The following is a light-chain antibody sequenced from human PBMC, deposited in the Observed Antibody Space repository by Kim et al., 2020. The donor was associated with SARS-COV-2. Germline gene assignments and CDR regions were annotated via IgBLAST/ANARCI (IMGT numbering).Light chain of an antibody. Sequence: ATGKPARLTCGGNNIGSKSVHWCQQKPGQAPVLVIHYDRDRHSGIPERFAGSKSGNTATVTISRVEAGDEADYYCQVWDSSSDHRVFGGGSKLTVL. V-gene: IGLV3-21*04. CDR2: YDR. CDR1: NIGSKS. CDR3: QVWDSSSDHRV. J-gene: IGLJ3*02.